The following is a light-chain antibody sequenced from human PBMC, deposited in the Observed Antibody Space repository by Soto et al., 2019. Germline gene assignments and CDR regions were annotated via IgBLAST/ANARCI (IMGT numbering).Light chain of an antibody. J-gene: IGKJ1*01. CDR2: AAS. Sequence: AIQMTQSPSSLSASVGDRVTITCRASQGIRNDLGWYQQKPGKAPKLLIYAASSLQSGVTSRFSGSVSGTDFTLTISSLQPEDFATYYCLQDYNYPWTFGQGTKVEIK. CDR3: LQDYNYPWT. V-gene: IGKV1-6*01. CDR1: QGIRND.